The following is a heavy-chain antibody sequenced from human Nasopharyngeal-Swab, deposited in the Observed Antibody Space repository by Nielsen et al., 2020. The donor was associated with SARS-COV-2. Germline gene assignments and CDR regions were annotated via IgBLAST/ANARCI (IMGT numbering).Heavy chain of an antibody. Sequence: ESLKISFPASGFTFSSYPMSWVRPAPGKGLEWVSAISGSGGSTYYADSVKGRFTISRDNSKNTLYLQMNSLRAEDTAVYYCAKGSLGIVGAMGRLDYWGQGTLVTVSS. CDR2: ISGSGGST. V-gene: IGHV3-23*01. J-gene: IGHJ4*02. D-gene: IGHD1-26*01. CDR1: GFTFSSYP. CDR3: AKGSLGIVGAMGRLDY.